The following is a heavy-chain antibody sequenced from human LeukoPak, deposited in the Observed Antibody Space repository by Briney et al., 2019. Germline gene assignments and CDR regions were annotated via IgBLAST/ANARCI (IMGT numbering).Heavy chain of an antibody. CDR3: ARAYSSSSVDY. V-gene: IGHV3-48*03. CDR1: GFTISSYE. J-gene: IGHJ4*02. Sequence: PGGSLRLSCAASGFTISSYEMNWVRQAPGKGLEWVSYISSSGSTIYYADSVKGRFTISRDNAKNSLYLQMNSLRAEDTAVYYCARAYSSSSVDYWGQGTLITVSS. CDR2: ISSSGSTI. D-gene: IGHD6-6*01.